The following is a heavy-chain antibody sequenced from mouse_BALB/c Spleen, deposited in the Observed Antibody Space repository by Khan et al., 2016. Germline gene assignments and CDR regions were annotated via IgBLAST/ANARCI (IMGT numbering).Heavy chain of an antibody. D-gene: IGHD2-14*01. Sequence: VQLQQSGAELVKPGASVKLSCTASGFNIKDTYMHWVKQRPEQGLEWIGRIDPANGNTKYDPKFQGKATITADTSSNKAYLQLSSLTSEDTAVYYCARGTPFYAMDYWGQGTSVTVSS. CDR1: GFNIKDTY. J-gene: IGHJ4*01. CDR2: IDPANGNT. CDR3: ARGTPFYAMDY. V-gene: IGHV14-3*02.